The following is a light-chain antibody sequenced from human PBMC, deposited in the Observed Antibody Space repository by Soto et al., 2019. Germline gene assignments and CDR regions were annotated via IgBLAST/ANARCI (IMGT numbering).Light chain of an antibody. Sequence: DIVMTQTPLSSPVVLGQPASISCKSSQSLVHSNGHTYLTWIQQRPGRPPRLLIYRIFNRFFGVPDRFSGSGAVTEFTLKISAVEAEDVGVYYCLQSTAFPHTFGQGTKLEIK. CDR1: QSLVHSNGHTY. V-gene: IGKV2-24*01. J-gene: IGKJ2*01. CDR2: RIF. CDR3: LQSTAFPHT.